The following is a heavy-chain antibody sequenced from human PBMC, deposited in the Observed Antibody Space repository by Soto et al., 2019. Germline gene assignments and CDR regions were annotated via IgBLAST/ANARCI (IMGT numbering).Heavy chain of an antibody. J-gene: IGHJ5*02. D-gene: IGHD3-3*01. V-gene: IGHV4-39*01. CDR2: IYYSGST. Sequence: SETLSLTCTVSGGSISRSSYYWGWIRQPPGKGLEWSGSIYYSGSTYYNPSLRSRVTISVDTSKNQFSLKLSSVTAADTAVYSCAKIYPPSWFDPWGQGTLVTVSS. CDR3: AKIYPPSWFDP. CDR1: GGSISRSSYY.